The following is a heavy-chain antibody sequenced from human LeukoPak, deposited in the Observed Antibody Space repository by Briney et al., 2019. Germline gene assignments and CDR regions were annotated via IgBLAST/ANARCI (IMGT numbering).Heavy chain of an antibody. D-gene: IGHD1-1*01. CDR1: GYTFTSYY. Sequence: ASVNVSCKASGYTFTSYYMHWVRQAPGQGLEWMGIINPSGGSTSYAQKFQGRVTITADESTSTAYMELSSLRSEDTAVYYCARDAPGYNWNDVDDAFDIWGQGTMVTVSS. CDR3: ARDAPGYNWNDVDDAFDI. J-gene: IGHJ3*02. CDR2: INPSGGST. V-gene: IGHV1-46*01.